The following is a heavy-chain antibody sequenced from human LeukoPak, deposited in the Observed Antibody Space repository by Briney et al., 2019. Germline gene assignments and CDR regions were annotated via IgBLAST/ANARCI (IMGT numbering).Heavy chain of an antibody. CDR3: AKGGHFNFDY. Sequence: GGSLRLSCAASGFTFSTYWMKWVSQAPGKGLEWVASIKEDGSDTYYVDSVKGRFSISRDNAKNSLYLQMNSLRTEDTAVYYCAKGGHFNFDYWGQGPLVTVSS. CDR1: GFTFSTYW. V-gene: IGHV3-7*01. J-gene: IGHJ4*02. CDR2: IKEDGSDT. D-gene: IGHD5-12*01.